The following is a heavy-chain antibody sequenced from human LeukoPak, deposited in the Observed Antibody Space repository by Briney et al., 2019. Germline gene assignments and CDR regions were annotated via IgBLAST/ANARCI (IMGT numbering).Heavy chain of an antibody. Sequence: PSETLSLTCAVYGGSFSGYYWSWIRQPPGKGLEWIGEINHSGSTNYNPSLKSRVTISVDTSKNQFSLKLSSVTAADTAVYYCARGSGSGSPPSWNYHGMDVWGQRTTVTVSS. J-gene: IGHJ6*02. D-gene: IGHD3-10*01. CDR1: GGSFSGYY. V-gene: IGHV4-34*01. CDR3: ARGSGSGSPPSWNYHGMDV. CDR2: INHSGST.